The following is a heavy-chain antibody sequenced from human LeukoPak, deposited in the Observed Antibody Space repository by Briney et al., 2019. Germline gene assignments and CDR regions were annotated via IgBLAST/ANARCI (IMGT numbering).Heavy chain of an antibody. V-gene: IGHV4-39*07. CDR2: ILYSGST. D-gene: IGHD3-10*01. Sequence: PSETLSLTCTVSGGSISTSNYYWGWIRQPPGKGLEWIGKILYSGSTYCSPSLTSRVTISLDTSMNQFSLKMNSVTAADTAVYYCASVRRGFGESSKYYAYYYMGVWGKGTTVTISS. CDR1: GGSISTSNYY. J-gene: IGHJ6*03. CDR3: ASVRRGFGESSKYYAYYYMGV.